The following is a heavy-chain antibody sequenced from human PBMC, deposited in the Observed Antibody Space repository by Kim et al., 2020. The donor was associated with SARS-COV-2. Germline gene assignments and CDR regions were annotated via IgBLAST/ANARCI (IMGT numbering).Heavy chain of an antibody. J-gene: IGHJ6*02. CDR1: GYTLTELS. V-gene: IGHV1-24*01. D-gene: IGHD2-15*01. Sequence: ASVKVSCKVSGYTLTELSMHWVRQAPGKGLEWMGGFDPEDGETIYAQKFQGRVTMTEDTSTDTAYMELSSLRSEDTAVYYCASGDGGPDYYGMDVWGQGTTVTVSS. CDR3: ASGDGGPDYYGMDV. CDR2: FDPEDGET.